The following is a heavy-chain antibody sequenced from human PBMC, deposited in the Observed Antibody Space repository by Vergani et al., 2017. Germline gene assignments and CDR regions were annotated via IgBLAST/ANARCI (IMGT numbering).Heavy chain of an antibody. CDR1: GFTFSSYS. Sequence: EVQLVESGGGLVQPGGSLRLSCAASGFTFSSYSMNWVRQAPGKGLEWVSYISSSSSTIYYADSVKGRFTISRDNAKNSLYLQMNSLRAEDTAVHYCARGYSSGPIDYWGQGTLVTVSS. CDR2: ISSSSSTI. V-gene: IGHV3-48*04. D-gene: IGHD6-19*01. CDR3: ARGYSSGPIDY. J-gene: IGHJ4*02.